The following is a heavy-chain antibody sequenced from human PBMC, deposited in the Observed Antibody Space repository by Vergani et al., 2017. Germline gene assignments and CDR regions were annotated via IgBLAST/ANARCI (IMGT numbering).Heavy chain of an antibody. J-gene: IGHJ4*02. CDR2: ISWNSGSI. Sequence: EVQLVESGGGLVQPGRSLRLSCAASGFTFDDYAMHWVRQAPGKGLEWVSGISWNSGSIGYADSVKGRFTISRDNAKHSLYLQMNSLRAEDTALYYCAKAHLFSGYSYGSPSDYWGQGTLVTVSS. CDR1: GFTFDDYA. CDR3: AKAHLFSGYSYGSPSDY. V-gene: IGHV3-9*01. D-gene: IGHD5-18*01.